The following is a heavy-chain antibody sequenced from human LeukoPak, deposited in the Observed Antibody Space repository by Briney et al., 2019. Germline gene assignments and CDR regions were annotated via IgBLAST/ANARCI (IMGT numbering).Heavy chain of an antibody. CDR1: GFTFSSYG. J-gene: IGHJ4*02. CDR3: AKSAVAGPDYFDY. V-gene: IGHV3-30*18. D-gene: IGHD6-19*01. Sequence: PGGSLRLSCAASGFTFSSYGMHWVRQAPGKGLEWVAVISYDGSNKYYADSVKGRFTISGDNSKNTLYLQMNSLRAEDTAVYYCAKSAVAGPDYFDYWGQGTLVTVSS. CDR2: ISYDGSNK.